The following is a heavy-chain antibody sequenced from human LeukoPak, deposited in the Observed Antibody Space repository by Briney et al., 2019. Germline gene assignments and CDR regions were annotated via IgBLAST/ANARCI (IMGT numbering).Heavy chain of an antibody. CDR3: ARYYGDYSDGFDV. V-gene: IGHV1-69*10. Sequence: ASVKVSCKATGDIFKTNGLSWVRQAPGQGLEWTGRTVPVSHITDYAQKFQGRLTIVADKSTSTVYMELTGLTSMDTATYYCARYYGDYSDGFDVWGQGTMVTVS. D-gene: IGHD4-11*01. J-gene: IGHJ3*01. CDR1: GDIFKTNG. CDR2: TVPVSHIT.